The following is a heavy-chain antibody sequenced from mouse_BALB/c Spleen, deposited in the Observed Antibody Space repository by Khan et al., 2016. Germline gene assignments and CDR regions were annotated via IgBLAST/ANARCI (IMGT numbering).Heavy chain of an antibody. Sequence: EVKLEESGPGLVKPSQSLSLTCTVTGYSITSDYAWNWIRQFPGNKLEWMGYISYSGSTSYTPSLKSRISITRDTSQNQFFLQLNAVTTEDTATCDCARHGNSYDRTWFAYWRQGTLVTVSA. CDR1: GYSITSDYA. CDR2: ISYSGST. D-gene: IGHD2-12*01. V-gene: IGHV3-2*02. J-gene: IGHJ3*01. CDR3: ARHGNSYDRTWFAY.